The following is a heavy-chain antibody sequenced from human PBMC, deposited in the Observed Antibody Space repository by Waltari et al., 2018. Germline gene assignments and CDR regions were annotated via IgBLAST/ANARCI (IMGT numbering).Heavy chain of an antibody. V-gene: IGHV3-30*01. D-gene: IGHD3-10*01. CDR3: ARSGGPRHYYDSGSYCDH. CDR2: RSYDEKKK. J-gene: IGHJ4*02. Sequence: QVQLVESGGGVVQPGRSLRLSCAASGFTFSNYAIHWVRQAPGKGLGWGAIRSYDEKKKNYADAVKGRFTISRDKSKKTVFLQMVSLKPEDTAIYYCARSGGPRHYYDSGSYCDHWGQGTLVTVSS. CDR1: GFTFSNYA.